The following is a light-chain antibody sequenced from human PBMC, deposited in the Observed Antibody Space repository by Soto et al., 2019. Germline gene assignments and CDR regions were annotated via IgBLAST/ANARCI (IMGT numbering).Light chain of an antibody. CDR2: DVS. V-gene: IGLV2-14*01. J-gene: IGLJ1*01. Sequence: QSALTQPASVSGSPGQSITISCTGTSSDVGGYNYVSWYQQHPGKAPKLMIYDVSNRPSGVPNRFSGSKSGNTASLTISGLQAEDEADYYCSSYTGSSPLVFGTGTKLTVL. CDR3: SSYTGSSPLV. CDR1: SSDVGGYNY.